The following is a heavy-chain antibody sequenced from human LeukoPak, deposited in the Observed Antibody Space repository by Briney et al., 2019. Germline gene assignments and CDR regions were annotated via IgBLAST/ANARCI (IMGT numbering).Heavy chain of an antibody. D-gene: IGHD5-18*01. J-gene: IGHJ4*02. V-gene: IGHV1-69*06. CDR1: GGTFSSYD. CDR2: IIPIFGTA. Sequence: SVKVSCKASGGTFSSYDISWVRQAPGQGLEWMGGIIPIFGTANYAQKFQGRVTITADKSTSTAYMELSSLRSEDTAVYYCASRMDKGRGYSYGVDYWGKGTLVTVSS. CDR3: ASRMDKGRGYSYGVDY.